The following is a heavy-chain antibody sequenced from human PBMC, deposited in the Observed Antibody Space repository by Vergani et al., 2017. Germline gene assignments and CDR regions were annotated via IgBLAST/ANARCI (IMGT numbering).Heavy chain of an antibody. CDR3: AKYLRDSTDGLPDS. J-gene: IGHJ4*02. CDR1: GFTFSNFG. V-gene: IGHV3-30*02. Sequence: QVQLVESAGGVVQPGGSLRLSCAASGFTFSNFGMHWIRQAPGKGLEWLGYIGKDGINTRYRDSVKGRFTVSRDNSKYILYLQMDSRRSEDTALYYCAKYLRDSTDGLPDSWGPGTLVIVSS. D-gene: IGHD2-21*02. CDR2: IGKDGINT.